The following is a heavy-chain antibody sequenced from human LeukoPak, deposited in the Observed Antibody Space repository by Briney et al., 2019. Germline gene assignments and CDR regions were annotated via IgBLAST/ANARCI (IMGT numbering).Heavy chain of an antibody. CDR3: ARGILQFDY. D-gene: IGHD2-15*01. J-gene: IGHJ4*02. V-gene: IGHV1-18*01. CDR2: ISAYNGDT. CDR1: GYTFTSYG. Sequence: ASVKVSCKASGYTFTSYGISWVRQAPGQGLEWMGWISAYNGDTNYAQKLQGRVTITTDTSTSTAYMELRSLRSEDTAVYYCARGILQFDYWGQGTLVTVSS.